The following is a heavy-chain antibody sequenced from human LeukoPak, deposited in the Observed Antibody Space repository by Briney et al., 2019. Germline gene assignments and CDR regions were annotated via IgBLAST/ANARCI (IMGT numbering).Heavy chain of an antibody. J-gene: IGHJ5*02. V-gene: IGHV1-18*01. D-gene: IGHD1-26*01. CDR2: ISAYNGNT. CDR3: ARDLGATRWFDP. Sequence: ASVKVSCTASGYTFTSYGISWVRQAPGQGLEWMGWISAYNGNTNYAQKLQGRVTMTTDTSKSTAYMELRSLRSDDTAVYYCARDLGATRWFDPWGQGTLVTVSS. CDR1: GYTFTSYG.